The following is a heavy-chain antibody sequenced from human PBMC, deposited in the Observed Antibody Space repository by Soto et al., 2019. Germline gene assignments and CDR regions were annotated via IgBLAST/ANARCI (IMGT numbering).Heavy chain of an antibody. CDR2: IYYSGST. J-gene: IGHJ5*02. CDR3: ARRERAAGTDWWFDP. CDR1: GGSISSSSFH. V-gene: IGHV4-39*01. D-gene: IGHD6-13*01. Sequence: QLQLQESGPGLVKPSETLSLTCTVSGGSISSSSFHWGWIRQPPGKGLEWIGSIYYSGSTYYSPSLKSRVTLSVDTSKKPVPLKPSSVTAADPAVYYWARRERAAGTDWWFDPWGQGTLVTVSS.